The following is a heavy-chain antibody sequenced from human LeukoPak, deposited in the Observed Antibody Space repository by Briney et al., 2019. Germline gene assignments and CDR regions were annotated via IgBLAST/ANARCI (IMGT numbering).Heavy chain of an antibody. J-gene: IGHJ4*02. V-gene: IGHV1-18*01. CDR2: ITPYNGNT. Sequence: GASVKVSCKASGYTFVCYSISWGRQAPGHGLEWMGWITPYNGNTNYVQNFQGRVTMTTDTSTSTAYMELRSLRSDDTAVYYCAREYGGNPGLFGYWGQGTLVTVSS. CDR1: GYTFVCYS. CDR3: AREYGGNPGLFGY. D-gene: IGHD4-23*01.